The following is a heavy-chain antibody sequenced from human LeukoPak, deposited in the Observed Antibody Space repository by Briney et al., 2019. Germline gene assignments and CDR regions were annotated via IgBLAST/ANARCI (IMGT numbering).Heavy chain of an antibody. J-gene: IGHJ4*02. CDR2: ITPGGGT. CDR3: ARDRYGDGFAHFDY. D-gene: IGHD5-24*01. CDR1: GYTFTIYA. V-gene: IGHV1-2*02. Sequence: ASVKVSCTSSGYTFTIYAMRWVRQAPGQGLEWMGWITPGGGTNYPQKFQGRVAITWDTSITTAYMDLSRLTSDDTAVYYCARDRYGDGFAHFDYWGQGALVTVSS.